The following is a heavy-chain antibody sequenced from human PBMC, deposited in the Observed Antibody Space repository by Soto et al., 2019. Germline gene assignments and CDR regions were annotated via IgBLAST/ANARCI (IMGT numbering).Heavy chain of an antibody. CDR1: VAPTIVSN. V-gene: IGHV4-59*01. Sequence: PSETLSLTSSVSVAPTIVSNGTWTRQSPGKGLEWLGYVYYTGSTNYSPSLRSRVSISVDTSKNEFSLRLSSVTAADTAVYFCARSVAVPGAHIDYWGQGTQVTVSS. D-gene: IGHD6-19*01. J-gene: IGHJ4*02. CDR2: VYYTGST. CDR3: ARSVAVPGAHIDY.